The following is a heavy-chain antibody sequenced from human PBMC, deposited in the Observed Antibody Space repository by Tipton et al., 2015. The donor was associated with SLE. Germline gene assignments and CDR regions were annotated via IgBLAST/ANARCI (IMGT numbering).Heavy chain of an antibody. CDR2: TYYSGST. J-gene: IGHJ3*02. D-gene: IGHD4-17*01. Sequence: TLSLTCTVSGGSISSSSYYWGWIRQPPGKGLEWIGRTYYSGSTYYNPSLKSRVTISVDTSKNQFSLKLSSVTAADTAVYYCARRRYGDFLLPDAFDIWGQGTMVTVSS. CDR3: ARRRYGDFLLPDAFDI. CDR1: GGSISSSSYY. V-gene: IGHV4-39*07.